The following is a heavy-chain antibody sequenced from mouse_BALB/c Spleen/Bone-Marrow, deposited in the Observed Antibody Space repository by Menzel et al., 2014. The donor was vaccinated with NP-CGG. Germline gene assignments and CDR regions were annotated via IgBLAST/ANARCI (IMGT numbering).Heavy chain of an antibody. V-gene: IGHV5-4*02. J-gene: IGHJ4*01. CDR1: GFTFSDYY. CDR2: ISDGGSYT. D-gene: IGHD2-1*01. Sequence: EVKLEESGGGLVKPGGSLKLSCAASGFTFSDYYMYWVRQTPEKKLEWVATISDGGSYTYYQDSVKGRFTISRDNAKNNLYQQMSSLKSEDTAMYYCARDGNYYAMDYWGQGTSGTVSS. CDR3: ARDGNYYAMDY.